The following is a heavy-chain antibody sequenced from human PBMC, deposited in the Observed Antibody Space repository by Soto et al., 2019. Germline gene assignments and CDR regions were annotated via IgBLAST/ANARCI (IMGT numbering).Heavy chain of an antibody. J-gene: IGHJ4*02. CDR2: IYYSGST. V-gene: IGHV4-31*03. CDR3: ARVGFYDSTAYLYFDY. D-gene: IGHD3-22*01. CDR1: GGSISRGGYY. Sequence: SETLSLTCTVSGGSISRGGYYWSWIRQHPGKGLEWIGYIYYSGSTYYNPSLKSRVTISLDTSQNQFSLKLSSVTAADTAVYYCARVGFYDSTAYLYFDYWGQGTLVTVSS.